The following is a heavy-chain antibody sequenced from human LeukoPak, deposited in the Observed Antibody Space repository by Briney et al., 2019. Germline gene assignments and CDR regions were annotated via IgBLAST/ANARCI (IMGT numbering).Heavy chain of an antibody. Sequence: PSQTLSLTCAVSGGSITSGTYYWTWIRQPAGKGLEWIGRIHTSRSTNYNPSLDSRVTISLDTSKNQFSLRLSSVTAADTAVYYCAREVLATPYFDYWGQGTLVTVSS. V-gene: IGHV4-61*02. J-gene: IGHJ4*02. D-gene: IGHD5-12*01. CDR1: GGSITSGTYY. CDR2: IHTSRST. CDR3: AREVLATPYFDY.